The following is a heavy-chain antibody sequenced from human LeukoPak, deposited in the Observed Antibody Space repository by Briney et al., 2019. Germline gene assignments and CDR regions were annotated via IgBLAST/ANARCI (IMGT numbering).Heavy chain of an antibody. Sequence: PGGSLRLSCAASGFTFSSYAMSWVRQAPGKGLEWVTFIRYDATDKYYADSVKGRFTISRDDSKNTLYLQMNSLRAEDTAVYYCAKGGPRRDAFDIWGQGTMVTVSS. CDR1: GFTFSSYA. CDR3: AKGGPRRDAFDI. CDR2: IRYDATDK. D-gene: IGHD2-15*01. V-gene: IGHV3-30*02. J-gene: IGHJ3*02.